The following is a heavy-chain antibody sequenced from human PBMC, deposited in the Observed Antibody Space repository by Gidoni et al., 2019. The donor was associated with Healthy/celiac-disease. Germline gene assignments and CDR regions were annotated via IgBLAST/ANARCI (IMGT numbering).Heavy chain of an antibody. CDR1: GFTFSSYW. CDR3: ARDPEGGADY. D-gene: IGHD3-16*01. J-gene: IGHJ4*02. Sequence: EVQLVESGGGLVQPGWSLILSCAAYGFTFSSYWLHWVRQAPGKGLVWVSRINSDGSSTSYADSVKGRFTISRDNAKNTLYLQMNSLRAEDTAVYYCARDPEGGADYWGQGTLVTVSS. CDR2: INSDGSST. V-gene: IGHV3-74*01.